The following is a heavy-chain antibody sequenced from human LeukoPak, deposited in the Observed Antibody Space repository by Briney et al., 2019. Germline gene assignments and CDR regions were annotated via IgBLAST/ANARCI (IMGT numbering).Heavy chain of an antibody. J-gene: IGHJ4*02. Sequence: ASVKVSCKASGYTFTSYGISWVRQAPGQGLEWMGWISAYNGNTNYAQKFQGRVTMTTDTSTSTAYMELRSLGSDDTAVYYCARELKTAVSAYYFDFWGQGTLVTVSS. CDR1: GYTFTSYG. D-gene: IGHD6-19*01. CDR3: ARELKTAVSAYYFDF. CDR2: ISAYNGNT. V-gene: IGHV1-18*01.